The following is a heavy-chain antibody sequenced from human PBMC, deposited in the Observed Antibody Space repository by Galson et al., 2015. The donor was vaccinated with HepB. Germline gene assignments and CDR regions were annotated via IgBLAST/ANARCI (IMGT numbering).Heavy chain of an antibody. CDR2: ISYDGSNN. CDR1: GFTFRTYA. CDR3: ARGCSITRCYWWAAGLDY. D-gene: IGHD2-2*01. J-gene: IGHJ4*02. Sequence: SLRLSCAASGFTFRTYAMHWVRQAPGKGLEWLAVISYDGSNNYYADSVKGRFTISRDSSKNTLYLQMNSLSTEDTALYYCARGCSITRCYWWAAGLDYWGQGTLVTVSS. V-gene: IGHV3-30-3*01.